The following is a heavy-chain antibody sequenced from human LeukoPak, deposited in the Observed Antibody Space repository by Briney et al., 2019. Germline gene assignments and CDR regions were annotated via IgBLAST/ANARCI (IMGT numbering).Heavy chain of an antibody. J-gene: IGHJ4*02. D-gene: IGHD2-15*01. CDR3: AKELAGGVVLVYFDY. V-gene: IGHV3-23*01. Sequence: GGSLRLSCAASGFTFSTYAMSWVRQAPGKGLEWVSAISASGGSTCYADSVKGRFTISRDNSKNTLYLQMNSLRAEDTAVYYCAKELAGGVVLVYFDYWGQGTLVTVSS. CDR2: ISASGGST. CDR1: GFTFSTYA.